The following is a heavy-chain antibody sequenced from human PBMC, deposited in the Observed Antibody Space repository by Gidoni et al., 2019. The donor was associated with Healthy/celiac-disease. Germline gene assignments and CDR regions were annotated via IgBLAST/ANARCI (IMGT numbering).Heavy chain of an antibody. CDR2: ISYDGSNK. CDR3: ARDLVCSGGSCFLYYYYGMDV. J-gene: IGHJ6*02. Sequence: QVQLVESGGGVVQPGRSLRLSCAASGFTFSSYAMHWVRQAPGKGLEWVAVISYDGSNKYYADSVKGRFTISRDNSKNTLYLQMNSLRAEDTAVYYCARDLVCSGGSCFLYYYYGMDVWGQGTTVTVSS. V-gene: IGHV3-30-3*01. D-gene: IGHD2-15*01. CDR1: GFTFSSYA.